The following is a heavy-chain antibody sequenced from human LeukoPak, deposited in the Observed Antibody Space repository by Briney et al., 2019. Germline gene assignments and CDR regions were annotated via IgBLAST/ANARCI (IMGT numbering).Heavy chain of an antibody. CDR3: ARGSGYSSPYSGLTFDY. CDR2: INPNSGGT. D-gene: IGHD5-18*01. V-gene: IGHV1-2*02. Sequence: ASVKVSCKASGYTFTGYYMHWVRQAPGQGLEWMGWINPNSGGTNYAQKFQGRVTMTRDTSISTAYMELSSLRSEDTAVYYCARGSGYSSPYSGLTFDYWGQGTLVTVSS. J-gene: IGHJ4*02. CDR1: GYTFTGYY.